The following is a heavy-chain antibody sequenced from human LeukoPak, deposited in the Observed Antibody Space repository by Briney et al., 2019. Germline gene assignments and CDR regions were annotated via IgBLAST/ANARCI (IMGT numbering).Heavy chain of an antibody. CDR3: ARGVSGSRHDY. CDR2: INHSGST. Sequence: SETLSLTCTVSGGSISSYYWSWIRQPPGKGLEWIGEINHSGSTNYNPSLKSRVTISVDTSKNQFSLKLSSVTAADTAVYYCARGVSGSRHDYWGQGTLVTVSS. CDR1: GGSISSYY. J-gene: IGHJ4*02. D-gene: IGHD3-22*01. V-gene: IGHV4-34*01.